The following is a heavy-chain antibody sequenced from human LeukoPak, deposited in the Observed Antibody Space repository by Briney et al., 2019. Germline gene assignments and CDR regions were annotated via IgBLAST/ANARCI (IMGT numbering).Heavy chain of an antibody. CDR3: AADGFYSPNDY. J-gene: IGHJ4*02. V-gene: IGHV1-58*01. Sequence: SVKVSCKASGFTFTSSAVQWVRQARGQCLEWIGWVVVGNGNTNYAQKFQERVTITRDMSTSTAYMELSSLRSEDTAVYYCAADGFYSPNDYWGQGTLVTVSS. CDR1: GFTFTSSA. D-gene: IGHD3-3*01. CDR2: VVVGNGNT.